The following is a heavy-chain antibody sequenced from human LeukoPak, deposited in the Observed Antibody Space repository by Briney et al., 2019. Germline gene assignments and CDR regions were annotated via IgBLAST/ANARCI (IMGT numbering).Heavy chain of an antibody. CDR2: IYYSGST. CDR1: GGSISSGDYY. CDR3: AGGRRGFLEWSRNWFDP. D-gene: IGHD3-3*01. Sequence: SQTLSLTCTVSGGSISSGDYYWSWIRQPPGKGLEWIGYIYYSGSTYYNPSLKSRVTISVDTSKNQFSLKLSSVTAADTAVYYCAGGRRGFLEWSRNWFDPWGQGTLVTVSS. J-gene: IGHJ5*02. V-gene: IGHV4-30-4*01.